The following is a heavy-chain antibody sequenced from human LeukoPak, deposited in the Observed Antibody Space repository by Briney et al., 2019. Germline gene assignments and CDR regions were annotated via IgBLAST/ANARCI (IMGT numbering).Heavy chain of an antibody. CDR2: ISSNGGST. Sequence: GGSLRLSCAASGFTFSSYAMHWVRQAPGNGLEYVSAISSNGGSTYYANFVKGRFTLSRANSKNPLYLQMGRLSAEDMAVYYCARVTVAGSYSYYGIDVWGHGTTVTVSS. CDR3: ARVTVAGSYSYYGIDV. CDR1: GFTFSSYA. D-gene: IGHD6-19*01. V-gene: IGHV3-64*01. J-gene: IGHJ6*02.